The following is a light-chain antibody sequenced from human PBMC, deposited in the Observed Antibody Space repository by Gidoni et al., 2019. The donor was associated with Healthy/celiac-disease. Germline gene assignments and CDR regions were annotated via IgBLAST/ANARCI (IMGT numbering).Light chain of an antibody. CDR2: RDS. V-gene: IGLV3-9*01. CDR3: QVWDSSAGYVV. CDR1: NIGSKN. J-gene: IGLJ2*01. Sequence: YELTQPLSVSVALGQTARSTCGGNNIGSKNVHWYQQKPGKAPVLVIYRDSNRPSGIPERFSGSNSGNTATLTISRAQAGDEADYYCQVWDSSAGYVVFGGGTKLTVL.